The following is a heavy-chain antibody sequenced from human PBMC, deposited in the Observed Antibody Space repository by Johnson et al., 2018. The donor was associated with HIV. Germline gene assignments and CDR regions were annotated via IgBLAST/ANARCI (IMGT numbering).Heavy chain of an antibody. CDR3: AKVDRPLRAGAFDI. CDR2: IATAGDT. J-gene: IGHJ3*02. Sequence: QVQVVESGGGVVRPGGSLRLSCAASGFTFDDYGMSWVRQAPGKGLEWVSGIATAGDTYYPGSVKGRLTISGDNSKNTLYLQMNSLRGEDTAVYYCAKVDRPLRAGAFDIWGQGTMVTVSS. V-gene: IGHV3-NL1*01. CDR1: GFTFDDYG. D-gene: IGHD4-17*01.